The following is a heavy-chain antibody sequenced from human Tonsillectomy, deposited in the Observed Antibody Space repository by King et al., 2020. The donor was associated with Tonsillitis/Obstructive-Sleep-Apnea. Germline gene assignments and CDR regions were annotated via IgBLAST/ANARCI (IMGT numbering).Heavy chain of an antibody. Sequence: VQLVESGGGLVQPGGSLRLSCAASGFTFSSYAMSWVRQAPGKGQEWVSAISGSGGSTYYADSVKGRFTISRDNSKNTLYLQMNSLRAEDTAVYYCAKDLQEAIFGVVSLGYWGQGTLVTVSS. CDR1: GFTFSSYA. V-gene: IGHV3-23*04. J-gene: IGHJ4*02. CDR2: ISGSGGST. CDR3: AKDLQEAIFGVVSLGY. D-gene: IGHD3-3*01.